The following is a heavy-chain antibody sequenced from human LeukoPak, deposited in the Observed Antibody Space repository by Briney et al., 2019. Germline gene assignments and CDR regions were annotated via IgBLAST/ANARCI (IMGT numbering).Heavy chain of an antibody. Sequence: GGSLRLSCAASGFTFSNYWMHWVRQAPGKGLVWVSRINSDGSSTSYADFVKGRFTISRDNAKNTLYLQMNSLRAEDTAVYYCARVSSGSYFGYYYYYMDVWGKGTTVTVSS. D-gene: IGHD1-26*01. CDR3: ARVSSGSYFGYYYYYMDV. J-gene: IGHJ6*03. CDR2: INSDGSST. CDR1: GFTFSNYW. V-gene: IGHV3-74*01.